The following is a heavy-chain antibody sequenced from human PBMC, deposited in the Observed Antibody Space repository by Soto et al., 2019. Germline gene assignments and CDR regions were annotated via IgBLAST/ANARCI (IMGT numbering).Heavy chain of an antibody. J-gene: IGHJ4*02. Sequence: QVQLQESGPGLVKPSGTLSLPCAVSGDSRSTDYCWSWVRQPPGKGLEWIGEIHHSGITNYIQSLKRRVTMSVDKSNHRVSLELTSVAAADTAVYYCARGISYRWVYWGQGTLVTVSS. CDR3: ARGISYRWVY. CDR2: IHHSGIT. V-gene: IGHV4-4*02. D-gene: IGHD3-16*02. CDR1: GDSRSTDYC.